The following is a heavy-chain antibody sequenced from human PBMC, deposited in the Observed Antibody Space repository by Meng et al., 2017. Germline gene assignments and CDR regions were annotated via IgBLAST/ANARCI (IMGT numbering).Heavy chain of an antibody. J-gene: IGHJ4*02. Sequence: GGSLRLSCAASGFTFSSYGMHWIRQAPGKGLEWVAVISYDGSNKYYADSVKGRFTISRDNSKNTLYLQMNSLRAEDTAVYYCARGDYGAYGWGQGTLVTVSS. CDR3: ARGDYGAYG. CDR1: GFTFSSYG. CDR2: ISYDGSNK. D-gene: IGHD4-17*01. V-gene: IGHV3-30*19.